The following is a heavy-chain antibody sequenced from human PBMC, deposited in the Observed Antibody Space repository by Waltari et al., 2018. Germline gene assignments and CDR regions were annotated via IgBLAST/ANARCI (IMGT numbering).Heavy chain of an antibody. CDR1: GYSISSGYY. CDR2: IYHSGST. CDR3: ARGIDSSGWYYFDY. J-gene: IGHJ4*02. Sequence: QVQLQESGPGLVKPSETLSLTCAVSGYSISSGYYWGWIRQPPGKGLEWIGSIYHSGSTYYNPSLKSRVTISVDTSKNQFSLKLSSVTAADTAVYYCARGIDSSGWYYFDYWGQGTLVTVSS. V-gene: IGHV4-38-2*01. D-gene: IGHD6-19*01.